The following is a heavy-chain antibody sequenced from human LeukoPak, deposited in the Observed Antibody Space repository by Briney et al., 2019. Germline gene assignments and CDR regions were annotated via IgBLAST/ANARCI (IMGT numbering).Heavy chain of an antibody. CDR2: TYYRSKWYN. CDR1: GDSVSSNSAA. D-gene: IGHD2-2*03. CDR3: ARVDIVVVPAAGGAFDI. V-gene: IGHV6-1*01. Sequence: SQTLSLTCAISGDSVSSNSAAWNWIRQSPSRGLEWLGRTYYRSKWYNDYAVSVKSRITINPDTSKNQFSLQLNSVTPEDTAVYYCARVDIVVVPAAGGAFDIWGQGTMVTVSS. J-gene: IGHJ3*02.